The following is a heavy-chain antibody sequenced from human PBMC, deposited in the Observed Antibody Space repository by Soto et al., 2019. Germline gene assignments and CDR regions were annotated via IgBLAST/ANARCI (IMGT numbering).Heavy chain of an antibody. V-gene: IGHV4-34*01. Sequence: QVQLQQWGAGLLKPSETLSLTCAVYGGSFSGYYWSWIRQPPGKGLEWIGEMNHSGSTNYNPSLKSRVTISVDTSKNQFSLKLSSVTAADTAVYYCARTRGSWLARGAGNRLFDYWGQGTLVTVSS. D-gene: IGHD6-19*01. CDR2: MNHSGST. CDR1: GGSFSGYY. J-gene: IGHJ4*02. CDR3: ARTRGSWLARGAGNRLFDY.